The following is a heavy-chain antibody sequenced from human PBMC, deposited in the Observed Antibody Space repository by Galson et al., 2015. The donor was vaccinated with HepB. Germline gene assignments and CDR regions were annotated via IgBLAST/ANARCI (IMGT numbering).Heavy chain of an antibody. Sequence: MHWVRQAPGKGLEWVAGISYDGTFKYYSDSVEGQFTISRDNSKNMLYVQMSNLRVEDTAVYYCARGTGEFDYWGQGTLVSVSS. CDR3: ARGTGEFDY. D-gene: IGHD3/OR15-3a*01. CDR2: ISYDGTFK. J-gene: IGHJ4*02. V-gene: IGHV3-30-3*01.